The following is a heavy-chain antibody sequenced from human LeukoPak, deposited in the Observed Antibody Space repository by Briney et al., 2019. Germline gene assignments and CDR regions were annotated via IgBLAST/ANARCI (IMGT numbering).Heavy chain of an antibody. J-gene: IGHJ6*02. D-gene: IGHD4-17*01. CDR2: IYYSGST. CDR1: GGSISSYY. CDR3: ARVKGDYVVTDGMDV. Sequence: SETLSLTCTVSGGSISSYYWSWIRQPPGKGLEWIGYIYYSGSTNYNPSLKSRVTISVDTSKNQFSLKLSSVTAADTAVYYCARVKGDYVVTDGMDVWGQGTTVTVSS. V-gene: IGHV4-59*01.